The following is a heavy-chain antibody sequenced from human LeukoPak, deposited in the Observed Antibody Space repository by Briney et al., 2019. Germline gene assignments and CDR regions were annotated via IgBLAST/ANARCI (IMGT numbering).Heavy chain of an antibody. V-gene: IGHV1-18*01. Sequence: ASVKVSCKASGYTFTSYGISWVRQAPGQGLEWMGWISAYNGNTNYAQKLQGRVTMTTDTSTSTAYMELRSLRSDDTAVYYCARMLSTISSAPFDYWGQGSLVTVSS. D-gene: IGHD6-6*01. CDR3: ARMLSTISSAPFDY. CDR1: GYTFTSYG. CDR2: ISAYNGNT. J-gene: IGHJ4*02.